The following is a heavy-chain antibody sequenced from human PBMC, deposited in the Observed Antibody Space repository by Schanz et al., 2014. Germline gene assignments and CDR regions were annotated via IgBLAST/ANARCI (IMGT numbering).Heavy chain of an antibody. J-gene: IGHJ4*02. CDR3: AKDAENTAMITDYFDY. CDR1: GFIFRSFG. D-gene: IGHD5-18*01. CDR2: IWSDGTNE. V-gene: IGHV3-33*06. Sequence: QGQLVESGGGVVQPGKSLRLSCATSGFIFRSFGIHWVRQAPGKGLEWVAVIWSDGTNEYYADSVKGRFTISGDSSKYTVYLQMNSLRADDTAVYYCAKDAENTAMITDYFDYWGQGTLVTVSS.